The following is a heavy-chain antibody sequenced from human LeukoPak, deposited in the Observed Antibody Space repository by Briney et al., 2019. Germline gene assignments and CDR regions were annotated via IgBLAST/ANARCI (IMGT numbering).Heavy chain of an antibody. CDR1: GFIFSNYA. D-gene: IGHD3-10*01. Sequence: PGGSLRLSCAASGFIFSNYAMSWVRQTPGKGLEWVSAISDNGDKTYYTESVKGRFSISRDNSKNTLYLQMNSLRAEDTAVYYCAKDMVRGVKWSYMDVWGKGTTVTVSS. V-gene: IGHV3-23*01. CDR3: AKDMVRGVKWSYMDV. CDR2: ISDNGDKT. J-gene: IGHJ6*03.